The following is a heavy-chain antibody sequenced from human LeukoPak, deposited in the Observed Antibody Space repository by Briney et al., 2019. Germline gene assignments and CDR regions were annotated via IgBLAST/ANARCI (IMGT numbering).Heavy chain of an antibody. J-gene: IGHJ4*02. CDR3: ASGITMVYSDY. CDR1: GGSISSYY. D-gene: IGHD3-10*01. Sequence: PSETLFLTCTVSGGSISSYYWSWIRQPPGKGLEWIGYIYYSGSTNYNPSLKSRVTISVDTSKNQFSLKLSSVTAADTAVYYCASGITMVYSDYWGQGTLVTVSS. V-gene: IGHV4-59*08. CDR2: IYYSGST.